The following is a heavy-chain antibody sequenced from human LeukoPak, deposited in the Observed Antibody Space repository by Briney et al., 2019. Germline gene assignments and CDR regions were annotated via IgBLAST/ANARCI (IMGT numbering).Heavy chain of an antibody. D-gene: IGHD3-10*01. CDR3: ARVYYGSVSSYMKYYYYYYMDV. V-gene: IGHV3-7*01. Sequence: GGSLRLSCAASGFTFSSYWMSWVRQAAGKGLEWVANIKQDGSEKYYVDSVKGRFTISRDNAKNSLYLQMNSLRAEDTAVYYCARVYYGSVSSYMKYYYYYYMDVWGKGTTVTVSS. CDR1: GFTFSSYW. CDR2: IKQDGSEK. J-gene: IGHJ6*03.